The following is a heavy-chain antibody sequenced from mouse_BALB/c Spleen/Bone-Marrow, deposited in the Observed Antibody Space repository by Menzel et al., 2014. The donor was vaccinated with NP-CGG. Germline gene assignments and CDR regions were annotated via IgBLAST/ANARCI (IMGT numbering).Heavy chain of an antibody. CDR1: GFTFTDYY. D-gene: IGHD1-1*01. J-gene: IGHJ1*01. Sequence: EVQLVESGGGLVQPGGSLRLSCANPGFTFTDYYMSWVRQPPGKALEWLGFIRNKANGYTTEYSASVKGQFTISRGNSQSILYLQMNTLRAEDSATYYCARDNYYGMYWNFDVWGAGTTVTGSS. V-gene: IGHV7-3*02. CDR3: ARDNYYGMYWNFDV. CDR2: IRNKANGYTT.